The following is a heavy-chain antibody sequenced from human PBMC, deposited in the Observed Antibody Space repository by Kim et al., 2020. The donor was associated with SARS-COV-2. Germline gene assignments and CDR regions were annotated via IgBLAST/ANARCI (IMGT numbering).Heavy chain of an antibody. CDR2: INHSGST. CDR1: GGSFSGYY. J-gene: IGHJ6*02. V-gene: IGHV4-34*01. Sequence: SETLSLTCAVYGGSFSGYYWSWIRQPPGKGLEWIGEINHSGSTNYNPSLKSRVTISVDTSKNQFSLKLSSVTAADTAVYYCARVGPQDWGGAMVRGVITDYYYYGMDVWGQGTTVTVSS. CDR3: ARVGPQDWGGAMVRGVITDYYYYGMDV. D-gene: IGHD3-10*01.